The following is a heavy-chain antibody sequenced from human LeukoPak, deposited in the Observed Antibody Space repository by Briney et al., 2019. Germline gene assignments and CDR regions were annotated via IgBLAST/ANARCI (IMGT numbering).Heavy chain of an antibody. D-gene: IGHD4-11*01. CDR2: ISSSAGGTGST. CDR1: GFTFISYA. V-gene: IGHV3-23*01. Sequence: GGSLRLSCAASGFTFISYAMSWVRQAPGKGLEWVSSISSSAGGTGSTSYADSVKDRFTISRDNSKNTLGLQMNSLRAEDTAVYYCAKERYSNYDINAFDIWGQGTMVTVSS. CDR3: AKERYSNYDINAFDI. J-gene: IGHJ3*02.